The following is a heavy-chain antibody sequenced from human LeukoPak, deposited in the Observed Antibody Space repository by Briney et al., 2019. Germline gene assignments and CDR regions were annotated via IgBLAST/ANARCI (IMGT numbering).Heavy chain of an antibody. CDR1: GFSFSSYA. CDR3: AREDYYDSSGYYPH. CDR2: ISSSGSTI. J-gene: IGHJ4*02. Sequence: GGSLRLSCATSGFSFSSYAMSWVRQAPGKGLEWVSYISSSGSTIYYADSVKGRFTISRDNAKNSLYLQMNSLRAEDTAVYYCAREDYYDSSGYYPHWGQGTLVTVSS. D-gene: IGHD3-22*01. V-gene: IGHV3-48*03.